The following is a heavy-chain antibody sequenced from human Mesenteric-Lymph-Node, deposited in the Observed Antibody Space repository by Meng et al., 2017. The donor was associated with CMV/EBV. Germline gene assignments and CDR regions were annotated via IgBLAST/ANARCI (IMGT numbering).Heavy chain of an antibody. CDR1: GGSISSSSYY. J-gene: IGHJ4*02. CDR2: IYYSGST. V-gene: IGHV4-39*07. D-gene: IGHD3-22*01. CDR3: ARDGDYYDSSGYNPFDY. Sequence: QLQLQESGPGLVKPSEPLSLTCTVSGGSISSSSYYWGWIRQPPGKGLEWIGSIYYSGSTYYNPSLKSRVTISVDTSKNQFSLKLSSVTAADTAVYYCARDGDYYDSSGYNPFDYWGQGTLVTVSS.